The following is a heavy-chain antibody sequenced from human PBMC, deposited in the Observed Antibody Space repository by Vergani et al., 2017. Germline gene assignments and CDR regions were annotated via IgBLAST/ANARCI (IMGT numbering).Heavy chain of an antibody. V-gene: IGHV4-34*01. CDR1: GGSFSGYY. CDR3: ARATYGDYLPYYYYGMDV. Sequence: QVQLQQWGAGLLKPSETLSLTCAVYGGSFSGYYWSWIRQPPGKGLEWIGEINHSGSTNYNPSLKSRVTISVDTSKNQFSLKLSSVTAADTAVYYCARATYGDYLPYYYYGMDVWGQGTTVTVSS. D-gene: IGHD4-17*01. CDR2: INHSGST. J-gene: IGHJ6*02.